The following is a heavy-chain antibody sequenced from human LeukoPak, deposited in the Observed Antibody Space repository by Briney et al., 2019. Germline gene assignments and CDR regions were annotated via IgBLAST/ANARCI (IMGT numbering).Heavy chain of an antibody. V-gene: IGHV4-59*01. CDR1: RGSIYSFY. CDR2: IYYSGST. D-gene: IGHD1-1*01. CDR3: ASMSTGTMGY. J-gene: IGHJ4*02. Sequence: SETLSLTCTVSRGSIYSFYWSWIRQPPGKGLEWIGNIYYSGSTNYNPSLKSRVTISVDTSKSQFSLKLSSVTTADTAVYYCASMSTGTMGYWGQGTPVTVSS.